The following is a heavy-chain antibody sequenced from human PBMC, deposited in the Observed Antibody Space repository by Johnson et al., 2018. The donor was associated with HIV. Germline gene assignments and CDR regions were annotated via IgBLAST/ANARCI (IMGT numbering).Heavy chain of an antibody. D-gene: IGHD6-19*01. CDR2: ISYDGSNK. CDR1: GFTFSSYA. CDR3: ARDDSSGWYGLGACDI. V-gene: IGHV3-30*04. Sequence: QVQLVESGGGVVQPGRSLRLSCAASGFTFSSYAMHWVRQAPGKGLEWVAVISYDGSNKYYADSVKGRFTISRDNSKNTLYLQMNSLRAEDTAVYYCARDDSSGWYGLGACDIWGQGTMVTVSS. J-gene: IGHJ3*02.